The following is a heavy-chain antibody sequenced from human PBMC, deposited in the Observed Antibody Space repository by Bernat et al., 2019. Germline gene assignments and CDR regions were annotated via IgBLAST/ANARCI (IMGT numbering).Heavy chain of an antibody. D-gene: IGHD5/OR15-5a*01. CDR1: GFSLSTSGMC. CDR2: IDWDDDK. J-gene: IGHJ6*03. CDR3: ARGRASTTGYGYYYYMDV. Sequence: QVTLRESGPALVKPTQTLTLTCTFSGFSLSTSGMCVSWIRQPPGKALEWLARIDWDDDKYYSTSLKTRLTISKDTSKNQVVLTMTSMDPVDTATYYCARGRASTTGYGYYYYMDVWGKGTTVTVSS. V-gene: IGHV2-70*15.